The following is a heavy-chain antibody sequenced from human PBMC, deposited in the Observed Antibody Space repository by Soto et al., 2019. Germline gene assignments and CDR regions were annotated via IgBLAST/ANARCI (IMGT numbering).Heavy chain of an antibody. CDR1: GYTFTSYG. J-gene: IGHJ4*02. V-gene: IGHV1-18*01. CDR2: ISAYNGNT. Sequence: ASVKVSCKASGYTFTSYGISWVRQAPGQGLEWMGWISAYNGNTNYAQKLQGRVTMTTDTSTSTAYMELRSLRSDDTAVYYCARDSASMITMYPQPDYWGQGTLVTVSS. CDR3: ARDSASMITMYPQPDY. D-gene: IGHD3-10*02.